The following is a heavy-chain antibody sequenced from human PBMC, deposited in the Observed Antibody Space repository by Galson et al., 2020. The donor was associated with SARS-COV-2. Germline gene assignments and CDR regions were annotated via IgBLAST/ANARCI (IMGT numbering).Heavy chain of an antibody. CDR3: AREEVGETTFAFDI. J-gene: IGHJ3*02. V-gene: IGHV1-18*01. CDR2: ISAYNGNT. Sequence: ASVKVSCKASVYTFTSYGISWVRQAPGQGLEWMGWISAYNGNTNYAQKLQGRVTMTTDTSTSTAYMELRSLRSDDTAVYYCAREEVGETTFAFDIWGQGTMVTVSS. D-gene: IGHD4-17*01. CDR1: VYTFTSYG.